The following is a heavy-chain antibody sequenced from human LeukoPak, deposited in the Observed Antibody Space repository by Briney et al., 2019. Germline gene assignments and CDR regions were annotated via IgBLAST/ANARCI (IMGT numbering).Heavy chain of an antibody. Sequence: ASETLSLTCTVSGGSISSGDYYWSWIRQPPGKGLEWIGYIYYSGSTNYNPSLKSRVTISVDTSKNQFSLKLSSVTAADTAVYYCARVIDYYGSGSYTSYYFDYWGQGTLVTVSS. CDR2: IYYSGST. CDR1: GGSISSGDYY. D-gene: IGHD3-10*01. V-gene: IGHV4-61*08. J-gene: IGHJ4*02. CDR3: ARVIDYYGSGSYTSYYFDY.